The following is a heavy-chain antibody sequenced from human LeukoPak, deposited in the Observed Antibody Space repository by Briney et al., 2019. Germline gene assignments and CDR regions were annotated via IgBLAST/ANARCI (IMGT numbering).Heavy chain of an antibody. CDR1: GFTFSSYA. CDR3: ARDPSYGSGKPPPYFDY. Sequence: PGGSLRLSCAASGFTFSSYAMHWVRQAPGKGLEWVAVISYDGSNKYYADSVKGRFTISRDNSKNTLYLQMNSLRAEDTAVYYCARDPSYGSGKPPPYFDYWGQGTLVTVSS. V-gene: IGHV3-30-3*01. J-gene: IGHJ4*02. CDR2: ISYDGSNK. D-gene: IGHD3-10*01.